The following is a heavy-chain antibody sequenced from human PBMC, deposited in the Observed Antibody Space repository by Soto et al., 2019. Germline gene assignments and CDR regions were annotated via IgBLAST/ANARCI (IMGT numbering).Heavy chain of an antibody. CDR2: INNDGRDT. D-gene: IGHD2-2*01. CDR3: ARRGLPQPGGMGV. V-gene: IGHV3-74*01. J-gene: IGHJ6*02. Sequence: EVQLVESGGNLGQPGGSLRLSCAASGFSFRAYWMHWVRLVPGKGLVWISRINNDGRDTAYADSVKGRFNISRDNAKNTQALQMITLRCVYTSVYDFARRGLPQPGGMGVWGQGITVTFS. CDR1: GFSFRAYW.